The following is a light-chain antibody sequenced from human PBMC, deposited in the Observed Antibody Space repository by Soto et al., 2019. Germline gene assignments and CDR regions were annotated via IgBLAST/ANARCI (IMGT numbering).Light chain of an antibody. CDR2: DAS. J-gene: IGKJ4*01. CDR3: HQHNKWPLT. Sequence: EIVMTQSPATLSVSPGERATLSCRASQTVSNNLAWYQQRPGQAPRLLIYDASTRATGIPARFSGSGSGTEFSLIISSLQSEDSAVYYCHQHNKWPLTFGGGTKVEIK. CDR1: QTVSNN. V-gene: IGKV3-15*01.